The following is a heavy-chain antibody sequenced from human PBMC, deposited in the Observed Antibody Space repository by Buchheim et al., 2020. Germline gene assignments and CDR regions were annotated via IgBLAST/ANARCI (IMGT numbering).Heavy chain of an antibody. J-gene: IGHJ4*02. CDR1: GFTFINYA. CDR3: VRDGDSTNWPLDY. D-gene: IGHD2-2*01. Sequence: QVQLVESGGSVVQPGGSLRVSCAASGFTFINYAMHWVRQPPGKGFEWVSIIFPNGNDKVYAESVKGRFTISRDNSKNTLYLQMNSLTPEDTAMYYCVRDGDSTNWPLDYWGQGTL. V-gene: IGHV3-30*03. CDR2: IFPNGNDK.